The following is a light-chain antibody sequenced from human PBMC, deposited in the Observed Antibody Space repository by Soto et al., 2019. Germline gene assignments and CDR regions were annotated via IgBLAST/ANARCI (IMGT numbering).Light chain of an antibody. V-gene: IGKV1-39*01. CDR1: QNIDNY. CDR2: AAS. J-gene: IGKJ1*01. CDR3: QQSFSTLTWT. Sequence: DIQMTQSPPALSASVGDRVTITCRASQNIDNYLNWYQQRPGKAPELLIYAASNLQSGVPSRFSGSGSGTDFTLTITSLQPEDFATYYCQQSFSTLTWTFGQGTKVDIK.